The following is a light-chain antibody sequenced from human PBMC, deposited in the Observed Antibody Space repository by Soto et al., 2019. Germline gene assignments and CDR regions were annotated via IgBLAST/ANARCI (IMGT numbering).Light chain of an antibody. Sequence: DIQMTRSPSSLSASVGDRVTITCRASQSIYNYLNWYQQKPGKAPKLLIYGASTLQSGVPSRFSGSGSGSDFTLAISTLQPEDFATYYCQQTYSTPITFGQGTRLEIK. CDR3: QQTYSTPIT. J-gene: IGKJ5*01. CDR2: GAS. V-gene: IGKV1-39*01. CDR1: QSIYNY.